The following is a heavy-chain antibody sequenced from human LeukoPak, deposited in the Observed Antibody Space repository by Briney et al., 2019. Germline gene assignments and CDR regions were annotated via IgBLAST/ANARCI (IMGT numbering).Heavy chain of an antibody. CDR1: GCSISSCSYY. Sequence: SETLSLTCTVSGCSISSCSYYWGWIRQPPGKGLVWIGSIYYSGSNYYNPSLKSRVNISVDTSKNQFSLKLSSVTAADTAVYYCARRSYGDYVRDYWGQGTLVTVSS. CDR3: ARRSYGDYVRDY. J-gene: IGHJ4*02. CDR2: IYYSGSN. D-gene: IGHD4-17*01. V-gene: IGHV4-39*01.